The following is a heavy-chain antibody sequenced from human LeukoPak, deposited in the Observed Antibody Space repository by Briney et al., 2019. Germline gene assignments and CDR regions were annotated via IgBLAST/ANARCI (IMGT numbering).Heavy chain of an antibody. CDR3: GRVHEGSVYRPTEH. CDR2: MKTDGSDE. CDR1: GFTLSDYY. V-gene: IGHV3-7*01. J-gene: IGHJ1*01. Sequence: GGSLRLSCAASGFTLSDYYMSWVRQAPGRGLEWVASMKTDGSDENYVDSVKGRFTISRDNAKNLLFLQMNNLRAEDTALYFCGRVHEGSVYRPTEHWGQGTLVTVSA. D-gene: IGHD5/OR15-5a*01.